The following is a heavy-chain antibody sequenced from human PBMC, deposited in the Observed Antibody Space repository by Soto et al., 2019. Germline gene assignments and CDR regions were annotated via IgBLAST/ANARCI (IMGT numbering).Heavy chain of an antibody. CDR1: GFTVSSKY. CDR3: ARYDVLCDGGSCYGIALDV. D-gene: IGHD2-15*01. J-gene: IGHJ6*04. CDR2: IQSGGTT. V-gene: IGHV3-66*01. Sequence: EVQLVESGGGFVQPGGSLRLSCAASGFTVSSKYMPWVRQAPGKGLEWVSLIQSGGTTYYADSVKGRFTICRDTSENTLHLQMDSVRVEDTAVYYCARYDVLCDGGSCYGIALDVWGKGTTVTVSS.